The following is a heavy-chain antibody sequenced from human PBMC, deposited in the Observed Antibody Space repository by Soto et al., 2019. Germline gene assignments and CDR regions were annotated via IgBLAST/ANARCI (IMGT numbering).Heavy chain of an antibody. Sequence: GWSLGLSCASSVFTVMDYYMSWIRQAPGKGLEWVSYISSSSGYTNYADSVKGRFTISRDNAKNSLYLQMNSLRAEDTAVYYCAKEYGRLDYWGQGTLVTVSS. CDR2: ISSSSGYT. CDR3: AKEYGRLDY. J-gene: IGHJ4*02. D-gene: IGHD4-17*01. CDR1: VFTVMDYY. V-gene: IGHV3-11*06.